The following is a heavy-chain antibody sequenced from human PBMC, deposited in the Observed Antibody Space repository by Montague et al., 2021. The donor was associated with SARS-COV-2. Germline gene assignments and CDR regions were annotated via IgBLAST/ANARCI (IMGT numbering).Heavy chain of an antibody. CDR1: GLTFSNSA. Sequence: SLRLSCAASGLTFSNSAMNWVRQAPGQGLEWVSGSSGSDGGTHYADSVKGRFTISRDNSKNVLYLQMNSLRAEDTALYYCAKDSYYYGLGYGMDVWGQGTTVTVSS. V-gene: IGHV3-23*01. J-gene: IGHJ6*02. D-gene: IGHD3-10*01. CDR2: SSGSDGGT. CDR3: AKDSYYYGLGYGMDV.